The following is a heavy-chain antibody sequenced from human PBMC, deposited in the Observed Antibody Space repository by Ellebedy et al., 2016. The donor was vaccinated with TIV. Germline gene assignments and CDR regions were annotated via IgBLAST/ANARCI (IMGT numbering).Heavy chain of an antibody. CDR2: IIGMFGAA. J-gene: IGHJ4*02. V-gene: IGHV1-69*13. CDR3: ARSGSYYPGELDY. Sequence: ASVKVSCKASGGTFSSYGISWVRQAPGQGLEWVGEIIGMFGAANYAQRFQGRVTITADELTSAAYMELTSLRSEDTALYYCARSGSYYPGELDYWGQGTLVTVSS. CDR1: GGTFSSYG. D-gene: IGHD1-26*01.